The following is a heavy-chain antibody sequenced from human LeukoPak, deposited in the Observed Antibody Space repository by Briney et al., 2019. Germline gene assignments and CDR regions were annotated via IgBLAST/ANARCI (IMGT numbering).Heavy chain of an antibody. V-gene: IGHV3-7*04. CDR2: INVDGSEK. J-gene: IGHJ5*02. D-gene: IGHD6-13*01. CDR1: GFTFSTYW. Sequence: PGGSLRLSCAASGFTFSTYWMSWVRQAPGKGLEWVANINVDGSEKYYVDPVKGRFTISRDNAENSLYLQMDSLRADDTAVYYCARGQKLASWGQGTLVTVSS. CDR3: ARGQKLAS.